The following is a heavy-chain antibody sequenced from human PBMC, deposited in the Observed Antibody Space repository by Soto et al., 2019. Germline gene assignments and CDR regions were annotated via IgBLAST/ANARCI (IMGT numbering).Heavy chain of an antibody. V-gene: IGHV1-3*01. CDR1: GFTFTNYV. J-gene: IGHJ4*02. D-gene: IGHD2-2*01. CDR2: IHAGNGNT. CDR3: ARHALYPFRTGSPSHFFDF. Sequence: ASVKVSCKTFGFTFTNYVLFWVRQAPGQRLEWVGWIHAGNGNTESSEKFQGRVTLTTDTSASTAYMELSSLRSEDTALYYCARHALYPFRTGSPSHFFDFSGPASLLTVSS.